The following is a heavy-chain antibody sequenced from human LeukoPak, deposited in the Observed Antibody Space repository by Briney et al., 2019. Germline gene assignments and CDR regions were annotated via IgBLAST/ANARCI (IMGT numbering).Heavy chain of an antibody. CDR1: GYSFTSYW. CDR2: IYPGDSDT. CDR3: ARWDYYGSGSYYRSPNFDY. Sequence: GESLKISCKGSGYSFTSYWIGWVRQMPGKGLEWMGIIYPGDSDTRYSPSFQGQVTISADKSISTAYLRWSSLKASDTAMYYCARWDYYGSGSYYRSPNFDYWGQGTLVTVSS. D-gene: IGHD3-10*01. V-gene: IGHV5-51*01. J-gene: IGHJ4*02.